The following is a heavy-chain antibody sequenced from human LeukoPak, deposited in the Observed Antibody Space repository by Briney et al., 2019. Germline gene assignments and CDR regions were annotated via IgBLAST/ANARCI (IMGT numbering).Heavy chain of an antibody. CDR3: ARGRDVAAAGPWFDP. CDR2: ISYDGSNK. J-gene: IGHJ5*02. V-gene: IGHV3-30-3*01. Sequence: GGSLRLSCAASGFTFSSYAMHWVRQAPGKGLEWVAVISYDGSNKYYADSVKGRFTISRDNSKNTLYLQMNSLRAEDTAVYYCARGRDVAAAGPWFDPWGQGTLVTVSS. CDR1: GFTFSSYA. D-gene: IGHD6-13*01.